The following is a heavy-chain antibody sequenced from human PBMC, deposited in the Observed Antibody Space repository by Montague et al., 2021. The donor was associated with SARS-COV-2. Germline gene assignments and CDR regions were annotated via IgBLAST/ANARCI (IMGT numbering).Heavy chain of an antibody. D-gene: IGHD1-7*01. J-gene: IGHJ6*02. CDR3: ARNPDSDLLTGNTNYGLGV. CDR1: GGSTSTYY. CDR2: MSDSGTE. V-gene: IGHV4-59*01. Sequence: SETLSLTCCVSGGSTSTYYWSWIRQSPGKGLQWIGWMSDSGTEKYNPSLDSRVTIIIDKSKNQFSLKLTSVTPADTAQYYCARNPDSDLLTGNTNYGLGVWGLGATVIVSS.